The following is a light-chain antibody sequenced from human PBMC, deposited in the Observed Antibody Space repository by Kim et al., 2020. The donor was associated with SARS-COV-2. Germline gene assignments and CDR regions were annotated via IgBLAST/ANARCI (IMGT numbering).Light chain of an antibody. CDR3: QQYGSSPT. CDR2: GAS. V-gene: IGKV3-20*01. CDR1: QSVSSSC. Sequence: EIVLTQSPGTLSLSPGERATLSCRASQSVSSSCLAWYQQKPGQAPRLLIYGASSRATGIPDRFSGSGSGTDFTLTISRLEPEDFVVYYCQQYGSSPTFGGGTKWISN. J-gene: IGKJ3*01.